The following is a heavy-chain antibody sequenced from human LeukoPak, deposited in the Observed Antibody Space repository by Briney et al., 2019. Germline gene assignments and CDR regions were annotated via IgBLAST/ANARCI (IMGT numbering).Heavy chain of an antibody. CDR1: GYNFTIYW. Sequence: GESLKISCKGSGYNFTIYWIGWVRQMPGKGLEWMGTIYLGDSETRYSPSFQGQVTISADKSISTAYLQWSSLKASDTAMYFCASPQAGIGGWFTFIHWGQGTLVTVSS. CDR2: IYLGDSET. D-gene: IGHD3-16*01. CDR3: ASPQAGIGGWFTFIH. V-gene: IGHV5-51*01. J-gene: IGHJ4*02.